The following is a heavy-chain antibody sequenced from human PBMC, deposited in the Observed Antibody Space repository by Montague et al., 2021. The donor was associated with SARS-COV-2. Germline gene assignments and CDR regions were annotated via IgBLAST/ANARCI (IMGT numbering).Heavy chain of an antibody. D-gene: IGHD3-10*01. V-gene: IGHV3-23*01. CDR2: ISGSGGSP. CDR1: GFTFSSYA. Sequence: SLRLSCAASGFTFSSYAMSWVRQAPGKGLEWVSAISGSGGSPYYAYSXXVRFTISRDNSKNTLYLQMNSLRAEDTAVYYCAKDTQLLWFGEGGYWGQGTLVTVSS. J-gene: IGHJ4*02. CDR3: AKDTQLLWFGEGGY.